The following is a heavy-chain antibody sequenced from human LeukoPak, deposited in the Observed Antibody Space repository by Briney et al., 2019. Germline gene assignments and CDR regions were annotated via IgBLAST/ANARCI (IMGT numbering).Heavy chain of an antibody. D-gene: IGHD1-26*01. J-gene: IGHJ4*02. Sequence: SVKVSCKASGGTFSSYAISWVRQAPGQGLEWMGGIIPIFGTANYAQKSQGRVTITADESTSTAYMELSSLRSEDTAVYYCAAKEVGATAAGDYWGQGTLVTVSS. CDR2: IIPIFGTA. CDR1: GGTFSSYA. V-gene: IGHV1-69*01. CDR3: AAKEVGATAAGDY.